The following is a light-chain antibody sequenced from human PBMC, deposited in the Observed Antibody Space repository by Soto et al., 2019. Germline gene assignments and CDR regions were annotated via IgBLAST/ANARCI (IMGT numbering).Light chain of an antibody. CDR2: GAA. CDR3: QQYNTWTWT. Sequence: EIVMTQSPATLSVSPGARAPLSCRASQSVSTKLAWYQYKPGQPPSLLIYGAATRATGVPARFSGIGSGTQFTLTITSLQSEDFAVYYCQQYNTWTWTFGQGTKVEVK. V-gene: IGKV3-15*01. CDR1: QSVSTK. J-gene: IGKJ1*01.